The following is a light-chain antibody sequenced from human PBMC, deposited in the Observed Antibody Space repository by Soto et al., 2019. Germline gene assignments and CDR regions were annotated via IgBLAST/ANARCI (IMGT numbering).Light chain of an antibody. V-gene: IGLV2-11*01. CDR3: CSYAGSYSYV. CDR2: DVS. CDR1: NSDVGGYKY. Sequence: QSVLTQPRSVSGSPGQSVTISCTGTNSDVGGYKYVSWYQQYPGKAPKLMIYDVSKRPSGVPGRFSGSKSVNTASLTISGLQAEDEADYFCCSYAGSYSYVFGTGTKVTVL. J-gene: IGLJ1*01.